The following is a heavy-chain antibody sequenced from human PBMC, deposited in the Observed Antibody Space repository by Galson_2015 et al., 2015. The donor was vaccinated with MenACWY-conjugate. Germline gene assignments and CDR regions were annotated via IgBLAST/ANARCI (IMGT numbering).Heavy chain of an antibody. CDR2: IFPGDSDT. CDR3: ARGASSSSSVRYWFDP. V-gene: IGHV5-51*01. D-gene: IGHD6-6*01. J-gene: IGHJ5*02. Sequence: QSGAEVKKPGESLKISCKGSGYTFTKYWIGWVRQTPGKGLEWMGIIFPGDSDTRYSPSFQGQVTISADRSISTAYLQWSSLKASDTAMYYCARGASSSSSVRYWFDPWGPGTLVIVSS. CDR1: GYTFTKYW.